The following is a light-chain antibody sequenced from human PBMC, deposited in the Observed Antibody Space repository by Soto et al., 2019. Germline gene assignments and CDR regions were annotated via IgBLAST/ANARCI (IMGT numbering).Light chain of an antibody. V-gene: IGKV3-15*01. Sequence: EIILTQSPASLSVSPGERATLSCRASQSVNNNLAWYQQKPGQAPRLLIYGASTRATGIPGRFRGSGSGTAFTITITSVPSADFAVYFCQQYNNLPPDTFGQGTKLE. CDR3: QQYNNLPPDT. CDR1: QSVNNN. CDR2: GAS. J-gene: IGKJ2*01.